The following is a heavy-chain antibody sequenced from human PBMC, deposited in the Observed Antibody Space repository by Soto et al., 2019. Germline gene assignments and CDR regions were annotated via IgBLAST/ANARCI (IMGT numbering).Heavy chain of an antibody. D-gene: IGHD3-22*01. CDR3: AKDAEGYDSSGYFHY. CDR1: GFTFSGFA. V-gene: IGHV3-23*01. CDR2: ISGSGGST. J-gene: IGHJ4*02. Sequence: EVQLLESGGGLVQPGGSLRLSCAASGFTFSGFARSWVPKAPGKGLEWASAISGSGGSTYYADSVKGRFTISRDNSKNTLYLQMNSLRAEDTAVYYCAKDAEGYDSSGYFHYWGQGTLVTVSS.